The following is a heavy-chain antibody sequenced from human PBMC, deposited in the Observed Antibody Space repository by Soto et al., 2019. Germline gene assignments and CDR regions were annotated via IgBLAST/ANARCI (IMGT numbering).Heavy chain of an antibody. V-gene: IGHV5-51*01. CDR1: GYSFTSYW. CDR2: IYPGDSDA. Sequence: EVQLVQSGAEVKKPGESLKISCKGSGYSFTSYWIGWVRQMPGKGLEWLGSIYPGDSDAIYSPSFQCKVTISADKSISTAYLQWSSLKASDTAMYYCARHRSGFYYGSGSDHPNWFDPWGQGTLVTVSS. J-gene: IGHJ5*02. D-gene: IGHD3-10*01. CDR3: ARHRSGFYYGSGSDHPNWFDP.